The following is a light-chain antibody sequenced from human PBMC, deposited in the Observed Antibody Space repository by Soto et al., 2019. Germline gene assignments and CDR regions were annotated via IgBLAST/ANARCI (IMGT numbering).Light chain of an antibody. J-gene: IGLJ2*01. Sequence: QSALTQPASVSGSPGQSITISCTGTSGDIGTYNLVSWYQQHPGRAPKLIIFEGNKRPSGVSNRFSASKSGNTASLAVSGPQAEDEADYHCCSYAGRSTVICGGGTKVTVL. CDR1: SGDIGTYNL. CDR3: CSYAGRSTVI. CDR2: EGN. V-gene: IGLV2-23*01.